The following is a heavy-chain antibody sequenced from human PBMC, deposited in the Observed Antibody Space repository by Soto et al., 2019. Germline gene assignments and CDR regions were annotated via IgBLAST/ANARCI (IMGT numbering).Heavy chain of an antibody. V-gene: IGHV4-59*01. CDR2: VYYTGTT. CDR1: GGSIGSYH. CDR3: ARDTVLTGMFDL. D-gene: IGHD4-17*01. Sequence: SETLSLTCTVSGGSIGSYHWSWVRQPPGKGLEWIASVYYTGTTNYNPSLGSRVTISIDAPENQISLKLTSVTAADTAYCARDTVLTGMFDLWGQGTLVTVS. J-gene: IGHJ5*02.